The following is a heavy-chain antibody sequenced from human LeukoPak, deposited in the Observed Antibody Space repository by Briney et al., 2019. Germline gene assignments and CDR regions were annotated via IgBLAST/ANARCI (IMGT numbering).Heavy chain of an antibody. V-gene: IGHV3-30-3*01. CDR3: ASTERYSFDY. Sequence: GRSLRLSCAASGFTFSSYAMHWVRQAPGKGLEWVAVISYDGSNKYYADSVKGRFTISRDNSKNTLYLQMNSLRAEDTAAYYCASTERYSFDYWGQGTLVTVSS. D-gene: IGHD1-26*01. CDR2: ISYDGSNK. J-gene: IGHJ4*02. CDR1: GFTFSSYA.